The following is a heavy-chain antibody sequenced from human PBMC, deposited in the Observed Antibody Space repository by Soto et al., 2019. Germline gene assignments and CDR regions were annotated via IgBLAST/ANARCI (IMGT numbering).Heavy chain of an antibody. D-gene: IGHD2-15*01. CDR2: IYYSGST. J-gene: IGHJ6*02. V-gene: IGHV4-30-4*01. CDR3: ARYIVARYYYYMDV. Sequence: SETLSLTCTVSGGSISSCDYYWSWIRQPPGKGLEWIGYIYYSGSTHYNPSLKSRVTISVDTSKNQFSLKLSSVTAADTAVYYCARYIVARYYYYMDVWGQGTTVTVSS. CDR1: GGSISSCDYY.